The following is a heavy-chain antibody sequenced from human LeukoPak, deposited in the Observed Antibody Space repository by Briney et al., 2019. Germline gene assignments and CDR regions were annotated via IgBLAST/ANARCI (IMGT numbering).Heavy chain of an antibody. CDR2: IYCSGST. CDR1: GGSVSSYY. J-gene: IGHJ4*02. Sequence: SETLSLTCTVSGGSVSSYYWSWIRQPPGKGLEWIGYIYCSGSTNYNPSLKSRVTISVDTSKNQFSLKLSSVTAADTAVYYCARNYSLIDYWGQGTLVTVSS. D-gene: IGHD6-13*01. CDR3: ARNYSLIDY. V-gene: IGHV4-59*08.